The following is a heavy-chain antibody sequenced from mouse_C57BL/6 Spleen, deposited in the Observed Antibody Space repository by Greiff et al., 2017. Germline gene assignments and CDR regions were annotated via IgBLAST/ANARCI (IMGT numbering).Heavy chain of an antibody. CDR2: ISDGGSYS. V-gene: IGHV5-4*01. D-gene: IGHD2-1*01. CDR1: GFTFSSYA. Sequence: EVKLVESGGGLVKPGGSLKLSCAASGFTFSSYAMSWVRQTPEKRLEWVATISDGGSYSYYPDNVKGRFTISRDNAKNNLYLQMSHLKSEDTAMYYCARDGGNYKATLGYWGQGTTHTVSS. J-gene: IGHJ2*01. CDR3: ARDGGNYKATLGY.